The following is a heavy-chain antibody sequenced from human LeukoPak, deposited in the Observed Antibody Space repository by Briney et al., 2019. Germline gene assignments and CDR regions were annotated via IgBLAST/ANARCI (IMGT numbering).Heavy chain of an antibody. CDR3: SRDPRSLDY. CDR1: GFTFTDVY. Sequence: GGSLRLSCAASGFTFTDVYMSWIRQSPGKGLEWLAYISPNSADISYADSVKGRFTISRDNAKNTLYLQMNSLRVEDTGIYYCSRDPRSLDYWGQGALVTVSS. J-gene: IGHJ4*02. V-gene: IGHV3-11*01. CDR2: ISPNSADI.